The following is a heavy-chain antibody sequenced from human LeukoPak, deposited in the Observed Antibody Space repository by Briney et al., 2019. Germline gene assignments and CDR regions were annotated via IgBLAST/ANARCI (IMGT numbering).Heavy chain of an antibody. J-gene: IGHJ3*02. CDR1: GYTFTSYD. CDR2: MNPNSGNT. D-gene: IGHD6-6*01. Sequence: ASVNVSCKASGYTFTSYDINWVRQATGQGLEWMGWMNPNSGNTGYAQKFQGRVTITRNTSISTAYMELSSLRSEDTAVYYCARAVYSSSVDAFDIWGQGTMVTVSS. V-gene: IGHV1-8*03. CDR3: ARAVYSSSVDAFDI.